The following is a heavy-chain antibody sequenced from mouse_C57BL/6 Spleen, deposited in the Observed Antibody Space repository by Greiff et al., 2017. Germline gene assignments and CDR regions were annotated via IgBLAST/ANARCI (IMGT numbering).Heavy chain of an antibody. V-gene: IGHV1-63*01. Sequence: VKLMESGAELVRPGTSVKMSCKASGYTFTNYWIGWAKQRPGHGLEWIGDIYPGGGYTNYNEKFKGKATLTADKSSSTAYMQFSSLTSEDSAIYYCARYDGYYVPMDYWGQGTSVTVSS. CDR1: GYTFTNYW. CDR3: ARYDGYYVPMDY. CDR2: IYPGGGYT. D-gene: IGHD2-3*01. J-gene: IGHJ4*01.